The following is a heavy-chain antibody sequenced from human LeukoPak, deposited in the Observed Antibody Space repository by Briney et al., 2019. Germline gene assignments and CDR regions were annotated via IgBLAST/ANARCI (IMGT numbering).Heavy chain of an antibody. Sequence: SETLSLTCTVSGGSISSSSYYWGWIRQPPGKGLEWIGSIYYSGSTYYNPSLKSRVTISVDTSKNQFSLKLSSVTAADTAVYYCARVVREGTSYDYVWGSYRYTDAFDIWGQGTMVTVSS. CDR2: IYYSGST. CDR1: GGSISSSSYY. CDR3: ARVVREGTSYDYVWGSYRYTDAFDI. V-gene: IGHV4-39*07. D-gene: IGHD3-16*02. J-gene: IGHJ3*02.